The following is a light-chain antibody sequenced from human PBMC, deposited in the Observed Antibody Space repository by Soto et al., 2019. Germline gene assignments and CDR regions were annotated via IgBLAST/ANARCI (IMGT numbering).Light chain of an antibody. CDR2: EVT. CDR1: SNDIGDYNY. CDR3: SSYTSSSVV. J-gene: IGLJ2*01. V-gene: IGLV2-8*01. Sequence: QSVLTQPASASGSPGQSVTFSCTGTSNDIGDYNYVSWYQQHPGKAPKLMIYEVTKRPSGVSDRFSGSKSGNTASLTVSGLQADDEAAYYCSSYTSSSVVFGGGTKLTVL.